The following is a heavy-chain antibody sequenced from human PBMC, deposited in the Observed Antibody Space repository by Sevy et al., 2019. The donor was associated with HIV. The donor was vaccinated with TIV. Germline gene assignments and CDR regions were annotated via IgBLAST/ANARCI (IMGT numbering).Heavy chain of an antibody. CDR3: ARGWPIHL. CDR1: GFTFSSYS. D-gene: IGHD3-3*02. J-gene: IGHJ4*02. CDR2: ISSSSSTI. Sequence: GGSLRLSCAASGFTFSSYSMNWVRQAPGKGLEWVSYISSSSSTIYYADSVKGRFIISRDNSKSTLYLEMNSLRVEDTALYYCARGWPIHLWGQGTLVTVSS. V-gene: IGHV3-48*01.